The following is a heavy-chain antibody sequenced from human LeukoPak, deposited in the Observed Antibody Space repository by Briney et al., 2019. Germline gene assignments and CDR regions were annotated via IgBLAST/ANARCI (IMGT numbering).Heavy chain of an antibody. CDR2: VYSTGSTT. V-gene: IGHV4-39*01. Sequence: PSETLSLTCTVSGGSISSSSNYWGWVRQPPGKGLEWIGTVYSTGSTTYPNPSLKSRVTISVDTSKNQFSLKLSSVTAADTAVYYCARHEEEDGYNAKTIDYWGQGTLVTVSS. D-gene: IGHD5-24*01. CDR1: GGSISSSSNY. CDR3: ARHEEEDGYNAKTIDY. J-gene: IGHJ4*02.